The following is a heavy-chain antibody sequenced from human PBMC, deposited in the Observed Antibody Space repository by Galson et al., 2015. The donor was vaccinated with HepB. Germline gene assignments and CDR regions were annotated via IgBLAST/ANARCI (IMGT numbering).Heavy chain of an antibody. Sequence: SLRLSCAASGFTFSSYGMHWVRQAPGKGLEWVAVISYDGSNKYYADSVKGRFTISRDNSKNTLYLQMNSLRAEDTAVYYCAKARVVVNLNWFDPWGQGTLVTVSS. CDR3: AKARVVVNLNWFDP. D-gene: IGHD3-22*01. CDR1: GFTFSSYG. J-gene: IGHJ5*02. CDR2: ISYDGSNK. V-gene: IGHV3-30*18.